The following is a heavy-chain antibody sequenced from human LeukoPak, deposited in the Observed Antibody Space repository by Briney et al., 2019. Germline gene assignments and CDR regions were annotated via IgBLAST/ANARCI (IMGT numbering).Heavy chain of an antibody. J-gene: IGHJ4*02. CDR1: GFTFSSNA. V-gene: IGHV3-23*01. CDR2: ISGSGGST. CDR3: AKAWPDYGDRRPSDY. D-gene: IGHD4-17*01. Sequence: PGGSLRLSCAASGFTFSSNAMTWVRQAPGKGLEWVSAISGSGGSTYYADSVKGRFTISRDNSKNTLYLQMNSLRAEDTAVYYCAKAWPDYGDRRPSDYWGQGTLVTVSS.